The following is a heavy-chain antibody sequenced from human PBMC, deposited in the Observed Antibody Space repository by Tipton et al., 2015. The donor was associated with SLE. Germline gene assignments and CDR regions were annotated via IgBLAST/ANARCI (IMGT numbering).Heavy chain of an antibody. CDR2: IQNIGGA. CDR3: ARGYHYDYWSAHLNEEGRVSFYLDN. V-gene: IGHV4-59*01. CDR1: GGSISNYY. Sequence: TLSLTCTVSGGSISNYYWSWIRQPPGKGLEWIGFIQNIGGANYNPSLKSRFTISEDTSKNQFSLSLSSVTAADTAMYYCARGYHYDYWSAHLNEEGRVSFYLDNWGQGALVTVSS. J-gene: IGHJ4*02. D-gene: IGHD3-3*01.